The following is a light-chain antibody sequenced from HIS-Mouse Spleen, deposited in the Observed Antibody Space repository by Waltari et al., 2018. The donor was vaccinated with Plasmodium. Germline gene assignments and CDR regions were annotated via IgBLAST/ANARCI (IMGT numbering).Light chain of an antibody. CDR1: NIGSKS. J-gene: IGLJ2*01. V-gene: IGLV3-21*03. CDR2: ADR. CDR3: QVWDSSSDHVV. Sequence: SYVLTQPPSVSVAPGKTARITCGGNNIGSKSVHWYQQEPGQAPVLVVYADRDRPSGIPGRFTGCNSGNTATLTISRVEAGDEADYYCQVWDSSSDHVVFGGGTKLTVL.